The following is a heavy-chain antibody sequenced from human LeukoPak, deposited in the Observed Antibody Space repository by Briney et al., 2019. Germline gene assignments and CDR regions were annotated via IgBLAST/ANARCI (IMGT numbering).Heavy chain of an antibody. D-gene: IGHD5-12*01. V-gene: IGHV4-39*07. CDR1: GGSISSSSYY. CDR2: SDHSGST. Sequence: SETLSLTCTVSGGSISSSSYYWSWIRQPPGKGLEWIGESDHSGSTNYNPSLKSRVTVSVDTSKNQFSLKVTSVTAADTAVYYCARARGTVAIDYWGQGTVVTVSS. J-gene: IGHJ4*02. CDR3: ARARGTVAIDY.